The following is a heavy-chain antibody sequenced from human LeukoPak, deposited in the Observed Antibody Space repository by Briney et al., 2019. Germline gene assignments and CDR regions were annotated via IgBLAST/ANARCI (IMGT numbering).Heavy chain of an antibody. CDR1: GFTFSSYA. CDR2: TSGSGANT. V-gene: IGHV3-23*01. Sequence: PGGSLRLSCAASGFTFSSYAMNWVRQAPGKGLEWVSGTSGSGANTFYADSVKGRFTLSRDNSKNTLYLQMNSLRAEDTAVYYCAKDGQVGRLWSFFDYWGQGTLVTVSS. D-gene: IGHD5-18*01. CDR3: AKDGQVGRLWSFFDY. J-gene: IGHJ4*02.